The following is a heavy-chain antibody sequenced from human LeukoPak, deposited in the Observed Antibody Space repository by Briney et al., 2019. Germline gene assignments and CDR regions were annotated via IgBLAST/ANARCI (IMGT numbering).Heavy chain of an antibody. Sequence: GGSLRLSCAASGFTFSSYAMSWVRQAPGKGLELVSAISGSGDNTYYADSVKGRFTISRDNSKNTLYLQMNSLRAEDTAVYYCAKDGEGSNWSRGYFDYWGQGTLVTVSS. V-gene: IGHV3-23*01. CDR2: ISGSGDNT. CDR3: AKDGEGSNWSRGYFDY. CDR1: GFTFSSYA. D-gene: IGHD6-13*01. J-gene: IGHJ4*02.